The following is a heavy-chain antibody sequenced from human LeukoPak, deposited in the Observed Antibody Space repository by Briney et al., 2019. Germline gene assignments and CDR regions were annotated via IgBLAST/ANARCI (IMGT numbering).Heavy chain of an antibody. Sequence: PSETLSLTCAVYGGSFSGYYWSWIRQPPGKGLEWIGEINHSGSTNYNPSLKSRVTISVDTSKNQFSLKLSSVTAADTAVYYCVADTAIYTDYWGQGTLVTVSS. CDR2: INHSGST. V-gene: IGHV4-34*01. D-gene: IGHD5-18*01. J-gene: IGHJ4*02. CDR3: VADTAIYTDY. CDR1: GGSFSGYY.